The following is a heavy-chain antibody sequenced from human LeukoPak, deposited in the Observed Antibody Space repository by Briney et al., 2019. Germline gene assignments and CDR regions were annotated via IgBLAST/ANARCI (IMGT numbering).Heavy chain of an antibody. CDR1: GGSISSSSYY. J-gene: IGHJ4*02. Sequence: NASETLSLTCTVSGGSISSSSYYWGWIRQPPGKGLEWIGNIYYSGSTYYNPSLKSRVTISIDTSKNQFSLKLSSVTAADTAVYYCASGVVVITTRPFDYWGQGTLVTVSS. D-gene: IGHD3-22*01. CDR3: ASGVVVITTRPFDY. V-gene: IGHV4-39*01. CDR2: IYYSGST.